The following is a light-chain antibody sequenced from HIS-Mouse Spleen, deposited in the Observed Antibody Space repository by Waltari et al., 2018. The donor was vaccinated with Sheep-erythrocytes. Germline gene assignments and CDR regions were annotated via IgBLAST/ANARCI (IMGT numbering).Light chain of an antibody. J-gene: IGLJ1*01. V-gene: IGLV3-25*03. CDR3: QSADSSGTYV. Sequence: SYELTQPPSVAVSPGQTSRTSCSGDALPKQYAYWYQQKPGQAPVLVIYTDSERPSGIPERFSGSSSGTTVTLTISGVQAEDEADYYCQSADSSGTYVFGTGTKVTVL. CDR1: ALPKQY. CDR2: TDS.